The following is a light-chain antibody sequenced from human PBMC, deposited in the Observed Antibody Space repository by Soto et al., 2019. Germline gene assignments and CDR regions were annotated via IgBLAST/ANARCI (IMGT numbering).Light chain of an antibody. J-gene: IGKJ1*01. CDR3: QQYYEGAPMT. CDR1: ETVANN. V-gene: IGKV3-15*01. Sequence: PAPIKGSSSPRERAPLSCRACETVANNLAWYQQEPGQAPRLLLSGASHRAAGISDMFRGSGSGTEFTLTISSPPAADFAIYYFQQYYEGAPMTFGQGTKVDIK. CDR2: GAS.